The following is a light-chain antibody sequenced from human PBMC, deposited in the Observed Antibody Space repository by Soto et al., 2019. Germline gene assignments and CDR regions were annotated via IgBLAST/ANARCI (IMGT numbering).Light chain of an antibody. CDR1: RTINTY. V-gene: IGKV1-39*01. Sequence: VRMTHAPSCLSGSFGDTITITCRASRTINTYLNWFQQKPGEPPRLLIYGASTLHDGVPSRFSGSGSGADFTLTISGLQPEDFASYHCQQTYSDISFGGGTKVDIK. J-gene: IGKJ4*01. CDR3: QQTYSDIS. CDR2: GAS.